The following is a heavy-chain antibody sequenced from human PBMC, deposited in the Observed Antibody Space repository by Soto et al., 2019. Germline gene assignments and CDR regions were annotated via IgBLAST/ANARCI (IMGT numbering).Heavy chain of an antibody. CDR3: ARVGRRGTDSDY. CDR1: GYTFTSYG. J-gene: IGHJ4*02. CDR2: ISAYNGNT. Sequence: ASVKLSCKDSGYTFTSYGISWVRQAPGQGLEWMGWISAYNGNTNYAQKLQGRVTMTTDTSTSTAYMELRSLRSDDTAVYYCARVGRRGTDSDYWGQGTLVTVSS. V-gene: IGHV1-18*01. D-gene: IGHD1-1*01.